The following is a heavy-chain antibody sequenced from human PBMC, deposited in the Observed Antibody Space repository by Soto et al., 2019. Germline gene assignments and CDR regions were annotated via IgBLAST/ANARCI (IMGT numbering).Heavy chain of an antibody. Sequence: QVQLVQSGAEVKKPGSLVKVSCKASGGTFSSYAISWVRQAPGQGLEWMGGIIPIFGTANYAQKFQGRVTITADESTSTAYMELSSLRSEDTAVYYCALDAGDSYGHTLPFDYWGQGTLVTVSS. V-gene: IGHV1-69*12. CDR3: ALDAGDSYGHTLPFDY. CDR1: GGTFSSYA. D-gene: IGHD5-18*01. CDR2: IIPIFGTA. J-gene: IGHJ4*02.